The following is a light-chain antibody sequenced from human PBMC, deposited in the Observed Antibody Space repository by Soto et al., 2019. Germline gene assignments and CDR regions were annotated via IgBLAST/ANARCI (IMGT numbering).Light chain of an antibody. CDR1: KNAIGVYDF. Sequence: QSALTQPPSSSGSPGQSVTISCTGTKNAIGVYDFVSWYQHHPGKAPRLIIYEVVPRPSGVPDRFSGSKSGNTASLTVSGLQAEDEADYFCKSYAGSNTYVFGSGTKLTVL. CDR3: KSYAGSNTYV. J-gene: IGLJ1*01. V-gene: IGLV2-8*01. CDR2: EVV.